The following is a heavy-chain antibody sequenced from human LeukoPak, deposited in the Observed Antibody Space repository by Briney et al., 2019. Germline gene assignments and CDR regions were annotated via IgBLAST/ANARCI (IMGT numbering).Heavy chain of an antibody. D-gene: IGHD3-22*01. CDR3: ASSGSYSDFDY. V-gene: IGHV3-53*01. Sequence: GGSLRLSCAASGFTTRNNYMSWVRQAPGKGLEWVSIIHSVGSAYYVDSVKGRFTISRDTSKNMVFLQMNSLRAEDTAVYYCASSGSYSDFDYWGQGTLVIVSS. CDR1: GFTTRNNY. J-gene: IGHJ4*02. CDR2: IHSVGSA.